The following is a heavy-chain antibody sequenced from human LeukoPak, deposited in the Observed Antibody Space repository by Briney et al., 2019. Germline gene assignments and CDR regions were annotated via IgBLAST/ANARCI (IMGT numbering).Heavy chain of an antibody. J-gene: IGHJ6*03. D-gene: IGHD1-26*01. CDR1: GGSISSSNW. Sequence: PSGTLSLTCAVSGGSISSSNWWSWVRPPLGKGLEWIGEIYHSGSTNYNPSLKSRVTISVDKSKNQFSLKLSSVTAADTAVYYCATVGATRSYYYYYMDVWGKGTTVTVSS. CDR3: ATVGATRSYYYYYMDV. CDR2: IYHSGST. V-gene: IGHV4-4*02.